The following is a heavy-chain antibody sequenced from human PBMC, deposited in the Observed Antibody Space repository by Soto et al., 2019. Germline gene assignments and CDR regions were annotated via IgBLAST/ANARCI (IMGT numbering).Heavy chain of an antibody. CDR3: PRDDAFQNQNGFDI. CDR2: IVNDGSEK. V-gene: IGHV3-33*01. Sequence: QVQLVESGGGVVQPGRSLRLSCAASGFTFSKYGFHWVRQAPGKGLEWVAVIVNDGSEKYHADSVEGRFTISRDNSKDTLFLQMNSLRAEDTAVYYCPRDDAFQNQNGFDIWGQGTMVTVSS. CDR1: GFTFSKYG. J-gene: IGHJ3*02. D-gene: IGHD3-3*02.